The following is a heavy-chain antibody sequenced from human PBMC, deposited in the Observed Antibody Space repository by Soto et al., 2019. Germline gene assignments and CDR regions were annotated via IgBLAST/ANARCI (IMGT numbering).Heavy chain of an antibody. CDR2: IWYDGSNK. Sequence: QMQLVESGGGVVQPGRSLRLSCAASGFTFSSYGMHWVRQAPGKGLEWVAVIWYDGSNKYYADSVKGRFTISRDNSKNTLYLQMNSLRAEDTAVYYCARERYGSGGALDIWGQGTMVTVSS. V-gene: IGHV3-33*01. CDR1: GFTFSSYG. D-gene: IGHD3-10*01. J-gene: IGHJ3*02. CDR3: ARERYGSGGALDI.